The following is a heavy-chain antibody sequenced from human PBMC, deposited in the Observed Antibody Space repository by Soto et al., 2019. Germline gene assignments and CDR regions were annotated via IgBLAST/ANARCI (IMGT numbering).Heavy chain of an antibody. V-gene: IGHV1-69*12. CDR3: ARGSVGYCSGGSCSYNWFDP. CDR2: IIPIFGTA. CDR1: GGTFSSYA. J-gene: IGHJ5*02. Sequence: QVQLVQSGAEVKKPGSSVKVSCKASGGTFSSYAISWVRQAPGQGLEWMGGIIPIFGTANYAQKFQGRVTITADESMSTAYMELSSLRSEDTAVYYCARGSVGYCSGGSCSYNWFDPWGQGTLVTVSS. D-gene: IGHD2-15*01.